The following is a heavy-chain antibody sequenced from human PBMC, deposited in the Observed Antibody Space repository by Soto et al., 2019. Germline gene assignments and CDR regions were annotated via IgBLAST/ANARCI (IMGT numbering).Heavy chain of an antibody. D-gene: IGHD3-9*01. Sequence: LRLSCAASRFTFSSYAMSWVRQAPGKGLEWVSAISGSGGSTYYADSVKGRFTISRDNSKNTLYLQMNSLRAEDTAVYYCAKSPTPWRDDITLFDYWGQGTLVTVSS. J-gene: IGHJ4*02. V-gene: IGHV3-23*01. CDR2: ISGSGGST. CDR3: AKSPTPWRDDITLFDY. CDR1: RFTFSSYA.